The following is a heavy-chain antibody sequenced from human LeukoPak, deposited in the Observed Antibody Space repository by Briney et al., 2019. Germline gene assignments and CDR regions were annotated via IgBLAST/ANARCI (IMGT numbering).Heavy chain of an antibody. D-gene: IGHD5-18*01. J-gene: IGHJ4*02. Sequence: SETLSLTCTVSGGSINSYYWSWIRQPAGKGLEWIGRIYSGGSTNYNPSLKSRVTMSVDTSKNQFSLRLGSVTAADTAVYYCARDEQGYAYFDYWGQGTLVTVSS. CDR3: ARDEQGYAYFDY. V-gene: IGHV4-4*07. CDR2: IYSGGST. CDR1: GGSINSYY.